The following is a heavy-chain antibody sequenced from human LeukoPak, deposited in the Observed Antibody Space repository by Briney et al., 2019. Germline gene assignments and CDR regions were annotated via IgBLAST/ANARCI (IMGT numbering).Heavy chain of an antibody. CDR2: FDPEDGET. V-gene: IGHV1-24*01. Sequence: GASVKVSCKVSGYTLTELSMHWVRQAPGKGLEWMGGFDPEDGETIYAQKFQGRVTMTEDTSTDTAYMELSGLRSEDTAVYYCATHVDTAMVLPFDYWGQGTLVTVSS. CDR1: GYTLTELS. J-gene: IGHJ4*02. D-gene: IGHD5-18*01. CDR3: ATHVDTAMVLPFDY.